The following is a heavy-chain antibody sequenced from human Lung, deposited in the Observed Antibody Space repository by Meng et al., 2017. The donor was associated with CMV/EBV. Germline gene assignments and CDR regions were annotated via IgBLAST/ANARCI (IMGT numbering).Heavy chain of an antibody. V-gene: IGHV4-4*02. CDR3: ARMAGGGDFDY. Sequence: LTCAVSGASISRGNWWCWVRQSPGKGLEWIGEIYRSGSANYNPSLESRLTISVDTSNNQFSLRLTSVTVADTAVHYCARMAGGGDFDYWGQGTLVTVSS. J-gene: IGHJ4*02. D-gene: IGHD4-23*01. CDR1: GASISRGNW. CDR2: IYRSGSA.